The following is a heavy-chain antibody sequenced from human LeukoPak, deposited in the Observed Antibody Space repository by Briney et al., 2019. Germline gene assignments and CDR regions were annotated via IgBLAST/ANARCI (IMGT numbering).Heavy chain of an antibody. CDR3: ARSRPKVIAVADNAFDI. J-gene: IGHJ3*02. CDR1: GGSIWSSYYY. Sequence: SETLSLTCTVSGGSIWSSYYYWGWIRQPPGKGLEWIGSIYDSGSTYYNPSLKSRVTISVDTSKNQFSLKLNSVTAADTAVYYCARSRPKVIAVADNAFDIWGQGTMVTVSS. CDR2: IYDSGST. D-gene: IGHD6-19*01. V-gene: IGHV4-39*01.